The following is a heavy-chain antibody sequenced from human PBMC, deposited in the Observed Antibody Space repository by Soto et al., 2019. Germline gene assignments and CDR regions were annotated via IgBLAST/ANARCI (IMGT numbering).Heavy chain of an antibody. CDR3: ARYCTGTSCYTQDAFDI. Sequence: ASVKVSCKASGYTFTDYYMHWLRQAPGQGLEWMGWINPNSGGTNYAHKFQGWVTMTRDTTIKTAYMELSXLKSDDTAVYYCARYCTGTSCYTQDAFDIGGQGTTVTGSS. D-gene: IGHD2-2*02. CDR2: INPNSGGT. J-gene: IGHJ3*02. V-gene: IGHV1-2*04. CDR1: GYTFTDYY.